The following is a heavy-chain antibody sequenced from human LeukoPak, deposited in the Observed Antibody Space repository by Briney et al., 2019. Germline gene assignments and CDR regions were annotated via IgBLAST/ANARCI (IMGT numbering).Heavy chain of an antibody. V-gene: IGHV3-23*01. CDR3: AKDPCTGGSCYPNPLDH. J-gene: IGHJ4*02. CDR2: ISGNGGST. CDR1: GFTFITYA. Sequence: GGSLRLSCAASGFTFITYAMTWVRQAPGKGLEWVSAISGNGGSTYYADSVKGRFTISRDNSKNTLYLQMNSLRAEDTAVYYCAKDPCTGGSCYPNPLDHWGQGTLVTVSS. D-gene: IGHD2-15*01.